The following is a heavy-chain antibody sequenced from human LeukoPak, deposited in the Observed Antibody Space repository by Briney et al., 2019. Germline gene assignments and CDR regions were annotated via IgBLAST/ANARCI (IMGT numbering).Heavy chain of an antibody. J-gene: IGHJ5*02. CDR3: ARPTSYSSGWRGPNWFDP. Sequence: SETLSLTCTVSGGSISSSSYYWGWIRQPPGKGLEWIGRIYYSGSTYYNPSLKSRVTISVDTSKNQFSLKLSSVTAADTAVYYCARPTSYSSGWRGPNWFDPWGQGTLVTVSS. V-gene: IGHV4-39*01. CDR2: IYYSGST. CDR1: GGSISSSSYY. D-gene: IGHD6-19*01.